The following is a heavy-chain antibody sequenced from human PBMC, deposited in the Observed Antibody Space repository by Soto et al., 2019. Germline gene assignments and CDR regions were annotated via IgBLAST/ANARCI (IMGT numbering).Heavy chain of an antibody. CDR3: ARDPGTGWNYVDY. D-gene: IGHD1-1*01. V-gene: IGHV1-2*02. J-gene: IGHJ4*02. CDR2: INPNSGGT. CDR1: GYTFTGYY. Sequence: ASVKVSCKASGYTFTGYYIHWVRQAPGQRLEWMGYINPNSGGTNYAQKFQGRVTMTRDTSISTAYMELSRLRSDDTAVYYCARDPGTGWNYVDYWGQGTLVTVSS.